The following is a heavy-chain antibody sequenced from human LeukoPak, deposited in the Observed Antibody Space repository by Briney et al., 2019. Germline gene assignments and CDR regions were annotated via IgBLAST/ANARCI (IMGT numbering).Heavy chain of an antibody. J-gene: IGHJ4*02. V-gene: IGHV3-7*05. CDR2: IQPDGSAT. Sequence: GGSLRLSCAASGFTFSTYWMTWVRQAPGKGLECVANIQPDGSATYYVGSVKGRFTISRDNAKNSLYLQMNSLRAEDTAVYYCARTGRHFDYWGQGTLVTVSS. CDR1: GFTFSTYW. CDR3: ARTGRHFDY.